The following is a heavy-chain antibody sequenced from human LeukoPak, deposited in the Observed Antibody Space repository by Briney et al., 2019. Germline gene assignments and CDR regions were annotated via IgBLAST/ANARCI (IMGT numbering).Heavy chain of an antibody. Sequence: SETLSLTCTVSGGSISSGSSYWSWIRLPPGKGLEWIGRIYTSGSTNYNPSLKSRVTISLDTSKNQFSLKLKSVTAADTAVYYCARVTGYMIEDYFDYWGQGTLVTVSS. V-gene: IGHV4-61*02. CDR3: ARVTGYMIEDYFDY. J-gene: IGHJ4*02. CDR2: IYTSGST. D-gene: IGHD3-22*01. CDR1: GGSISSGSSY.